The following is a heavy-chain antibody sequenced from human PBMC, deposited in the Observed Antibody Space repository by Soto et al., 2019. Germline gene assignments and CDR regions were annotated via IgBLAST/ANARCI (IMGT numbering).Heavy chain of an antibody. CDR1: GFTFSSYS. V-gene: IGHV3-48*02. CDR3: ARDDYYDSSGYLALFDY. D-gene: IGHD3-22*01. Sequence: EVQLVESGGGLVQPGGSLRISCAASGFTFSSYSMNWVRQAPGKGLEWDSYISSSSSTIYYEDSVKGRFTISRDNAKNSLYVQMNSMRDEDRAVYYCARDDYYDSSGYLALFDYWGQGTLVTVSS. CDR2: ISSSSSTI. J-gene: IGHJ4*02.